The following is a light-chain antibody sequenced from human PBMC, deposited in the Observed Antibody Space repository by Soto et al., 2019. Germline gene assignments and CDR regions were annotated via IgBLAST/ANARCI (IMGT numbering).Light chain of an antibody. CDR3: QQYGSSPWT. Sequence: EIVLTQSPGTLSLSPGERATLSCRASQAISDNLAWYQQKPGQAPRLLIYGASSRATGIPDRFSGSGSGTDFTLTISRLEPEDFAVYYCQQYGSSPWTFGQGTKVDI. V-gene: IGKV3-20*01. J-gene: IGKJ1*01. CDR1: QAISDN. CDR2: GAS.